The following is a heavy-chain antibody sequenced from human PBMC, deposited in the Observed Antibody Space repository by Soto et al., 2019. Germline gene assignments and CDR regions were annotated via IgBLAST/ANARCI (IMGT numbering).Heavy chain of an antibody. CDR1: VNKFTSSW. J-gene: IGHJ5*02. Sequence: XESLKIYCRTSVNKFTSSWIALLLQLPGKGLEWMGSIFPSDSDTRYSPSFQGQVTISADRSTSTVFLQWASLKASDTAVYFCARKDTSGYFNWFDPWGQGTLVTVSS. D-gene: IGHD3-22*01. CDR3: ARKDTSGYFNWFDP. V-gene: IGHV5-51*01. CDR2: IFPSDSDT.